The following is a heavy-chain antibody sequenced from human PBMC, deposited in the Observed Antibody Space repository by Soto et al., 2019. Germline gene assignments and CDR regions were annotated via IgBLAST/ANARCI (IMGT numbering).Heavy chain of an antibody. V-gene: IGHV1-2*02. J-gene: IGHJ4*02. Sequence: ASVKVSCKASGYTFTGHYIHWVRQAPEQGPEWMGEIGPESGATRYAQRFQGRVTMTRDMSITTVYMELNNLRPDDTAVYYCGRGRSGQIVVFHWGQGTQVTVSS. CDR2: IGPESGAT. D-gene: IGHD5-12*01. CDR1: GYTFTGHY. CDR3: GRGRSGQIVVFH.